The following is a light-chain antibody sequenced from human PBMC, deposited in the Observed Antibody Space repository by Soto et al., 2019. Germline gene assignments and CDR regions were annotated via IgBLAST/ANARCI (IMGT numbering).Light chain of an antibody. CDR1: SSDVGGYNF. Sequence: QSVLTQPASVSGSPGQSITISCTGTSSDVGGYNFVSWYQQHPGNAPKLVIFEVSNRPSGVSHRFSGSKSGNTASLTISGLQPEDEADFYCSSYRGSNTYVFGTGTQLTVL. CDR3: SSYRGSNTYV. CDR2: EVS. J-gene: IGLJ1*01. V-gene: IGLV2-14*01.